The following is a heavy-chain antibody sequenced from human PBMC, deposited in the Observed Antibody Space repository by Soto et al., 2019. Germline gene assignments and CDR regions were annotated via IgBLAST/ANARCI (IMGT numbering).Heavy chain of an antibody. CDR2: INAGNGNT. CDR1: VYTFTSYA. V-gene: IGHV1-3*01. J-gene: IGHJ4*02. D-gene: IGHD3-3*01. CDR3: ARTSGYYFYDY. Sequence: ASVKVSCKASVYTFTSYAIHWVRQAPGQRLEWMGWINAGNGNTKYSQKFQGRVTITRDTSASTAYMELSSLRSEDTAVYYCARTSGYYFYDYWGQGTLVTVSS.